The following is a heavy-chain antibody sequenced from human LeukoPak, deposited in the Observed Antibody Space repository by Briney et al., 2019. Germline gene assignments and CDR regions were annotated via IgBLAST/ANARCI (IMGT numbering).Heavy chain of an antibody. D-gene: IGHD2-2*01. CDR1: GGSFSGYY. CDR3: ASARPVPDIVVVPASHAFDI. J-gene: IGHJ3*02. Sequence: SETLSLTCAVYGGSFSGYYWSWIRQPPGKGLEWIGEINHSGSTNYNPSLKSRVTISVDTSKNQFSLKLSSVTAADTAVYYCASARPVPDIVVVPASHAFDIWGQGTMVTVSS. V-gene: IGHV4-34*01. CDR2: INHSGST.